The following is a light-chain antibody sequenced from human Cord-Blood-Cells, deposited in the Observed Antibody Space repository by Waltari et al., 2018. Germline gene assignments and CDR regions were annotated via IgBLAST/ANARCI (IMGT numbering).Light chain of an antibody. V-gene: IGLV2-23*01. CDR1: SSDVGSYNL. CDR3: CSYAGRDVV. J-gene: IGLJ2*01. CDR2: EGS. Sequence: QSALTQPASVSGSPGQSITISCTGTSSDVGSYNLVSWYQKHPGKAPKLMSYEGSKRPSGVSNRFSCSKSGNTASLTISGLQAEDDADYYCCSYAGRDVVFGGGTKLTVL.